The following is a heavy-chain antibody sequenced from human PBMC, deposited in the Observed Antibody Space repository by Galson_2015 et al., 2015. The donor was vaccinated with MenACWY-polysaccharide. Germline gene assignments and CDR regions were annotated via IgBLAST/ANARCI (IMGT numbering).Heavy chain of an antibody. CDR3: ASTYCGRTSCYGPDY. V-gene: IGHV3-74*01. D-gene: IGHD2-2*01. J-gene: IGHJ4*02. CDR2: ILSDGSST. Sequence: SLRLSCAASGFTFSSSWMHWVRQAPGKGLVWVSRILSDGSSTSYADSVRGRFTISRDNAKNTVYLQMNSLRDEDTAVYYCASTYCGRTSCYGPDYWGQGTLVTVSS. CDR1: GFTFSSSW.